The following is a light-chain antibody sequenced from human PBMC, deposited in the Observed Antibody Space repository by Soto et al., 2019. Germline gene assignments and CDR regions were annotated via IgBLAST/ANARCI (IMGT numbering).Light chain of an antibody. CDR3: QHYNSYSEA. V-gene: IGKV3-15*01. CDR1: QSVRTN. Sequence: EIVMTQSPATLSVSPGDWATLSCRASQSVRTNLAWYQQKPGQAPRLLIYGASTRATGIPSRFSGSGSGTEFTLTISSLQPDDFATYYCQHYNSYSEAFGQGTKVDIK. CDR2: GAS. J-gene: IGKJ1*01.